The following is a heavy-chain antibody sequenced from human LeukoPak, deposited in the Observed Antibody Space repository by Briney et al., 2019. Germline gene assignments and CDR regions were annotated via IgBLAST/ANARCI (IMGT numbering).Heavy chain of an antibody. V-gene: IGHV3-48*03. D-gene: IGHD6-19*01. CDR1: GFTFSNYE. CDR2: ISSSGISM. Sequence: GGSLRLSCAASGFTFSNYEMNWVRQAPGKGLEWVSYISSSGISMYYADSAKGRFTISRDNAKNSLYLQMNSLRAEDTAVYYCAREAHSSGWSNYDYWGQGTLVTVSS. J-gene: IGHJ4*02. CDR3: AREAHSSGWSNYDY.